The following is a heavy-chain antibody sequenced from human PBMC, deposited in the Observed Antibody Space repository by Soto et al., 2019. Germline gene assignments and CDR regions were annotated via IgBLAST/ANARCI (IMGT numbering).Heavy chain of an antibody. D-gene: IGHD4-4*01. J-gene: IGHJ6*03. CDR1: GGSISSSSYY. Sequence: SETLSLTCTVSGGSISSSSYYWGWIRQPPGKGLEWIGSIYYSGSTYYNPSLKSRVTISVDTSKNQFSLKLSSVTAADTAVYYSASLTTVRPPYYYYYMDVWGKGTTVTVSS. CDR3: ASLTTVRPPYYYYYMDV. V-gene: IGHV4-39*01. CDR2: IYYSGST.